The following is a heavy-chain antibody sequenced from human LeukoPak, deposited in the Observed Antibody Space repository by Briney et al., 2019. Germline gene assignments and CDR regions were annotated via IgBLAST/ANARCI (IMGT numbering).Heavy chain of an antibody. D-gene: IGHD2-2*01. CDR2: IYHSGST. J-gene: IGHJ6*03. Sequence: SETLSLTCTVSGYSISSGYYWGWIRQPPGKGLEWIGSIYHSGSTYYNPSPKSRVTVSVDTSKNQFSLKLSSVTAADTAVYYCARVYCSSTSCYPGMDVWGKGTTVTVSS. CDR3: ARVYCSSTSCYPGMDV. CDR1: GYSISSGYY. V-gene: IGHV4-38-2*02.